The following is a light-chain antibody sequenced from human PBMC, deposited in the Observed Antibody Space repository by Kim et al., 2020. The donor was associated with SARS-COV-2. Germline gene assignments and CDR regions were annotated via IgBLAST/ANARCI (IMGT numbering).Light chain of an antibody. Sequence: ALGQTVRITCQADSLRSSYASWYQQKPGQAPVLVIYGKNNRPSGIPDRFSGSSSGNTASLTITGAQAEDEADYYCNSRDSSGNHQVFGTGTKVTVL. CDR2: GKN. CDR1: SLRSSY. V-gene: IGLV3-19*01. CDR3: NSRDSSGNHQV. J-gene: IGLJ1*01.